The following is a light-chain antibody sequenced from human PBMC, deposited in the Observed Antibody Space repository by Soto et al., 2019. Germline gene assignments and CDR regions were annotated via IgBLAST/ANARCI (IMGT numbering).Light chain of an antibody. J-gene: IGLJ3*02. CDR2: EVS. CDR1: SSDVGSYNF. CDR3: FSYAGKSGV. Sequence: QSVLTQPASLSGSPGQSIIISCTVTSSDVGSYNFVSWYQQHPGKDPKLMIYEVSKRHSGFSHRLSGSKSGNTASHTISGRRPADDADYYCFSYAGKSGVLGGGTK. V-gene: IGLV2-23*02.